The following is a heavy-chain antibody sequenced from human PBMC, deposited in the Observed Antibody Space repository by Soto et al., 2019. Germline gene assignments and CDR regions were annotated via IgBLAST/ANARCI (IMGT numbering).Heavy chain of an antibody. D-gene: IGHD3-22*01. CDR1: GFTFSDYY. J-gene: IGHJ4*02. V-gene: IGHV3-11*06. CDR3: ARGPLYYYDSSGSGDY. CDR2: ISSSSSYT. Sequence: QVQLVESGGGLVKPGGSLRLSCAASGFTFSDYYMSWSRQAPGKGLEWVSYISSSSSYTNYADSVKGRFTISRDNAKNSLYLQMNSLRAEDTAVYYCARGPLYYYDSSGSGDYWGQGTLVTVSS.